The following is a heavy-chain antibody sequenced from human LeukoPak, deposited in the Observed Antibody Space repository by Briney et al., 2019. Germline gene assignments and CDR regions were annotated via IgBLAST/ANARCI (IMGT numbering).Heavy chain of an antibody. Sequence: SETLSLICTVSRDSISSYYWSWIRQPPGKGLEWIGYIYYSGSTNYNPSLKSRVTISVDTSKNQFSLKLSSVTAADTAVYFCARGRVSSSSWYSTYYYYFYMDVWGKGTTVTVSS. CDR2: IYYSGST. CDR1: RDSISSYY. J-gene: IGHJ6*03. D-gene: IGHD6-13*01. V-gene: IGHV4-59*01. CDR3: ARGRVSSSSWYSTYYYYFYMDV.